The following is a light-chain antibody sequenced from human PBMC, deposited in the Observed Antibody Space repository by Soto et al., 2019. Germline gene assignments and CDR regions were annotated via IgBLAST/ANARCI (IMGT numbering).Light chain of an antibody. CDR3: QKYGSSPPT. CDR2: GAS. Sequence: EIGLTQSPGTLSLSPGERVNLSCRASQSVNSSYVAWYQHKTGQPPRLLISGASSRATGIPDRFSGTGSGADFTLTISRLEPEDFAVYYCQKYGSSPPTFGGGTNVEIK. V-gene: IGKV3-20*01. CDR1: QSVNSSY. J-gene: IGKJ4*01.